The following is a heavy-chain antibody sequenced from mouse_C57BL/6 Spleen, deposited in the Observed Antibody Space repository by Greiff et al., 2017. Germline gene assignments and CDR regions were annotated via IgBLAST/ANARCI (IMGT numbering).Heavy chain of an antibody. D-gene: IGHD3-2*02. Sequence: VQLKESGAELVRPGASVKLSCTASGFNIKDDYMHWVKQRPEQGLEWIGWIDPENGDTEYASKFQGKATITADTSSNTAYLQLSSLTSEDTAVYYCTTGQLRPFAYWGQGTLVTVSA. CDR1: GFNIKDDY. CDR2: IDPENGDT. CDR3: TTGQLRPFAY. V-gene: IGHV14-4*01. J-gene: IGHJ3*01.